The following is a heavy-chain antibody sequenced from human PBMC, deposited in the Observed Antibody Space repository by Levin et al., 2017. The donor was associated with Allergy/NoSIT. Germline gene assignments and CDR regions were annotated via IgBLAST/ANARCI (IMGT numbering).Heavy chain of an antibody. CDR3: TTMRSIAASGG. CDR1: GFTFSNAW. Sequence: SCAASGFTFSNAWMNWVRQAPGKGLEWVGRIKSKAVGGAIDYAAPVKGRFTISRDDSINMLYLQMNSLKTEDTAVYYCTTMRSIAASGGWGQGTLVTVSS. D-gene: IGHD6-6*01. J-gene: IGHJ4*02. V-gene: IGHV3-15*01. CDR2: IKSKAVGGAI.